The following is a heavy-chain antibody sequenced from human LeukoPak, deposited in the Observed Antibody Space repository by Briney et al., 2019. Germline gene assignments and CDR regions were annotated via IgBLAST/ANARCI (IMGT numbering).Heavy chain of an antibody. J-gene: IGHJ3*02. CDR2: IYSGGST. CDR3: ARAPWELRAFDI. Sequence: GGSLRLSCAASGFTDSSNYMSWVRQAPGKGLEWVPVIYSGGSTYYADSVKGRFTISRDNSKNTLYLQMNSLRAEDTAVYYCARAPWELRAFDIWGQGTMVTVSS. V-gene: IGHV3-53*01. D-gene: IGHD1-26*01. CDR1: GFTDSSNY.